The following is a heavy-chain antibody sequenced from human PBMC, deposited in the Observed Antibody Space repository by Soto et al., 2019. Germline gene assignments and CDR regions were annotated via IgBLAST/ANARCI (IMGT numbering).Heavy chain of an antibody. D-gene: IGHD6-19*01. CDR3: AKDIREYSSGWTYFDY. CDR2: ITWNSGSI. Sequence: GGSLRLSCVASGFTFHDYAMHWVRQGQGKGLEWVSGITWNSGSIDYADSVKGRFTISRDNAKNSLYLQMNSLRPEDTALYYCAKDIREYSSGWTYFDYWGHGTLVTVSS. J-gene: IGHJ4*01. CDR1: GFTFHDYA. V-gene: IGHV3-9*01.